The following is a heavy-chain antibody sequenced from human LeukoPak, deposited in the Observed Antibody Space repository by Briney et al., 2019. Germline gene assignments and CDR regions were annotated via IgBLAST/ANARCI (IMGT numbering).Heavy chain of an antibody. D-gene: IGHD3-22*01. V-gene: IGHV4-59*01. CDR2: IYYSGST. CDR1: GGSISSYY. Sequence: SETLSLTCTVSGGSISSYYWSWIRQPPGKGLEWIGYIYYSGSTNYNPSLKSRDTISVDTSKNQFSLKLSSVTAADTAVYYCARGRGYDRAFDMWGQGTMGTVSS. CDR3: ARGRGYDRAFDM. J-gene: IGHJ3*02.